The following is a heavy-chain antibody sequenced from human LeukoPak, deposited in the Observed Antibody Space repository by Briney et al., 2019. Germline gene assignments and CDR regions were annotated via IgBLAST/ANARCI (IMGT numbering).Heavy chain of an antibody. V-gene: IGHV4-59*08. CDR1: GGSISSHH. CDR2: IYYSGNT. J-gene: IGHJ4*02. D-gene: IGHD5-12*01. CDR3: ARHRLLGGDIL. Sequence: SETLSLTCTVPGGSISSHHWSWIRQPPGKGLEWIGYIYYSGNTNYNPSLKSRVTISVDTSKTQFSLKLSSVTAADTAVYYCARHRLLGGDILWGQGTLVTVSS.